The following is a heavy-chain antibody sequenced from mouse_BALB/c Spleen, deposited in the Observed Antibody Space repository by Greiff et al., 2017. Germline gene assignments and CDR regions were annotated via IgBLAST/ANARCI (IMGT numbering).Heavy chain of an antibody. D-gene: IGHD1-1*01. CDR2: ISYSGST. V-gene: IGHV3-8*02. J-gene: IGHJ1*01. Sequence: DVKLVESGPSLVKPSQTLSLTCSVTGDSITSGYWNWIRKFPGNKLEYMGYISYSGSTYYNPSLKSRISITRDTSKNQYYLQLNSVTTEDTATYYCARYYGSSSDWYFDVWGAGTTVTVSS. CDR3: ARYYGSSSDWYFDV. CDR1: GDSITSGY.